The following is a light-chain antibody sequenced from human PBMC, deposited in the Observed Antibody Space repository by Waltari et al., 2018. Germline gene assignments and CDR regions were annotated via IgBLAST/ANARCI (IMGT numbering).Light chain of an antibody. CDR1: NSTIGSND. J-gene: IGLJ3*02. Sequence: QSVVTQPPSVSGTPGQRVTISCSGSNSTIGSNDVNWYQQLPGTAPKLLIYNNKQRPSGVPGRFSGSKSGASASVASSGLQSDDEGDYYCASWDDSPTGSWVFGGGTKLTIL. CDR3: ASWDDSPTGSWV. V-gene: IGLV1-44*01. CDR2: NNK.